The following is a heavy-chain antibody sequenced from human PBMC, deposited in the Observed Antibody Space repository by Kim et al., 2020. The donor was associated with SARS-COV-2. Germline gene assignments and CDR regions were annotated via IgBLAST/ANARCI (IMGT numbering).Heavy chain of an antibody. Sequence: GGSLRLSCAASGFTFSDYYMSWIRQAPGKGLEWVSYISSSGSTIYYADSVKGRFTISRDNAKNSLYLQMNSLRAEDTAVYYCARAQTQQLGPRGYYYYGMDVWGQGTTVTVSS. J-gene: IGHJ6*02. CDR1: GFTFSDYY. CDR3: ARAQTQQLGPRGYYYYGMDV. V-gene: IGHV3-11*01. CDR2: ISSSGSTI. D-gene: IGHD6-13*01.